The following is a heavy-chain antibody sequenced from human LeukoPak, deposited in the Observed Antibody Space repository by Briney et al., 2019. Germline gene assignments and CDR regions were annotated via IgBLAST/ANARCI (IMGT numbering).Heavy chain of an antibody. Sequence: SSETLSLTCTVSGVSISSGSYYWSWIRQPAGKGLEWIGRIYTSGSTNYNPSLKSRVTISVDTSKNQFSLKLSSVTAADTAVYYCARQEKHFDYWGQGTLVTVSS. CDR2: IYTSGST. V-gene: IGHV4-61*02. CDR3: ARQEKHFDY. J-gene: IGHJ4*02. CDR1: GVSISSGSYY.